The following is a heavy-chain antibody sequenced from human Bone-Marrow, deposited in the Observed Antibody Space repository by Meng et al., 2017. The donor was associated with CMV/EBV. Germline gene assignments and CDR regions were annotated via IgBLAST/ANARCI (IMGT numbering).Heavy chain of an antibody. J-gene: IGHJ2*01. V-gene: IGHV2-70*20. CDR2: IDWDDDK. CDR3: ARILGPAGPTRAFWYFDP. Sequence: SGPTLVKPTQTLTLTCTFSGFSLSTSGMCVSWVRQPPGKALEWLALIDWDDDKYYSTSLKTRLTVSKDTSKNQVVLTMTNMDPVDTATYYCARILGPAGPTRAFWYFDPWGRGTLVTVYS. CDR1: GFSLSTSGMC. D-gene: IGHD2-2*01.